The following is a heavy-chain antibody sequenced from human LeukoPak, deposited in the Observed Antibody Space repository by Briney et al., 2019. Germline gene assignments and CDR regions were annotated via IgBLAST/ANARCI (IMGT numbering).Heavy chain of an antibody. CDR3: ARGLGMDHHSSGSDWFDP. V-gene: IGHV4-59*01. CDR2: IYYTGST. CDR1: GGSTSSYY. D-gene: IGHD3-22*01. Sequence: SETLSLTCTVSGGSTSSYYWFWIRQPPGKGLEWIGYIYYTGSTNYNPSLKSRVTIAVDTSKNQFSLKLSSVTAADTAVYYCARGLGMDHHSSGSDWFDPWGQGTPVTVSS. J-gene: IGHJ5*02.